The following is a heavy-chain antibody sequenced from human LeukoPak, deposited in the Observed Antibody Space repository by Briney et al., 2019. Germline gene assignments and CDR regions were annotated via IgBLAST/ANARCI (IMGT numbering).Heavy chain of an antibody. Sequence: GGSLTLFCAASGFTFSSYWMHWVRQAPGKALVCASVISPDGSTTNYAEPVKGRFTICRDNAKDKLYLQMNSLRAEDTAVYYCARPVGTTVSVDYWGQGTLVTVSS. CDR1: GFTFSSYW. CDR3: ARPVGTTVSVDY. V-gene: IGHV3-74*01. D-gene: IGHD1-26*01. CDR2: ISPDGSTT. J-gene: IGHJ4*02.